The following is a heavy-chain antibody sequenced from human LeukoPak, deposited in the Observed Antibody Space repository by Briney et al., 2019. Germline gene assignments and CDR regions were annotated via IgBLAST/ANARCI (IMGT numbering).Heavy chain of an antibody. J-gene: IGHJ4*02. D-gene: IGHD3-10*01. CDR3: ARDGYGSGSYYWGSTSYYFDY. Sequence: PSETLSLTCSVSGGSMNSYYWSWIRQSPGKGLEWIGYIYYSGSTNYNPSLKSRVTISVDTSKNQFSLKLSSVTAADTAVYYCARDGYGSGSYYWGSTSYYFDYWGQGTLVTVSS. V-gene: IGHV4-59*12. CDR2: IYYSGST. CDR1: GGSMNSYY.